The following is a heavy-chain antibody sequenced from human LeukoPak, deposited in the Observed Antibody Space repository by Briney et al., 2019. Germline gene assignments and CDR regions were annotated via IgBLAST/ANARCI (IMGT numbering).Heavy chain of an antibody. J-gene: IGHJ6*02. V-gene: IGHV3-15*01. CDR3: TTDIAAAGTYYYYYYGMDV. CDR1: GFTFSNAW. D-gene: IGHD6-13*01. Sequence: NPGGSLRLSCAASGFTFSNAWMSCVRQAPGKGLEWVGRIKSKTDGGTTDYAAPVKGRFTISRDDSKNTLYLQMNSLKTEDTAVYYCTTDIAAAGTYYYYYYGMDVWGQGTTVTVSS. CDR2: IKSKTDGGTT.